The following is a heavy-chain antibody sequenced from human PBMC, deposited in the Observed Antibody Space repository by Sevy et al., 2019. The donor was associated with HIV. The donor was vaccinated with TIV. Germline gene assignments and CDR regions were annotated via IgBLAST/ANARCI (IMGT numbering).Heavy chain of an antibody. CDR2: ISSNGGST. V-gene: IGHV3-64D*06. CDR3: VKDHLTGSSGWFGGAFDI. D-gene: IGHD6-19*01. Sequence: GGSLRLSCSASGFTFSSYAMHWVHQAPGKGLEYVSAISSNGGSTYYADSVKGRFTISRGNSKNTLYLQMSSLRAEDTAVYYCVKDHLTGSSGWFGGAFDIWGQGTMVTVSS. CDR1: GFTFSSYA. J-gene: IGHJ3*02.